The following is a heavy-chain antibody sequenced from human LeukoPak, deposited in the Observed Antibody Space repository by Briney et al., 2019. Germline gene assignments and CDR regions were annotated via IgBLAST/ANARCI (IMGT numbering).Heavy chain of an antibody. Sequence: GGSLRLSCAASGFTFSGYGMHWVRQAPGKGLEWVAVMWYDGSNKYYADSVKGRFTISRDNSENTLYLQMNSLRAEDTAVYYCARDPRLGNTWYYFDYWGQGTLVTVSS. CDR3: ARDPRLGNTWYYFDY. D-gene: IGHD6-13*01. CDR1: GFTFSGYG. J-gene: IGHJ4*02. CDR2: MWYDGSNK. V-gene: IGHV3-33*01.